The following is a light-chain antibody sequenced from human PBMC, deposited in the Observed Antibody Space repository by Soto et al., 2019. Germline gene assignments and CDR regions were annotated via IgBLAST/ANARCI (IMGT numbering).Light chain of an antibody. CDR1: QSVSSSY. CDR3: QQYGNSPLT. V-gene: IGKV3-20*01. CDR2: GAS. J-gene: IGKJ5*01. Sequence: EIVLTQSPGTLSLSPGERASLSCRASQSVSSSYLAWYQQKPGQAPRLLIYGASSRATGIPDRFSGSGSGTDFTLTISRLEPEESAVYYCQQYGNSPLTFGQGTRLEIK.